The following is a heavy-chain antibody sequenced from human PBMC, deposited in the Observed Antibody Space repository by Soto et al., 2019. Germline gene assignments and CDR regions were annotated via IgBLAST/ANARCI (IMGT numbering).Heavy chain of an antibody. V-gene: IGHV1-69*02. CDR2: IIPILDIA. D-gene: IGHD4-17*01. J-gene: IGHJ6*02. CDR1: GGAFTTYT. CDR3: ARSYGDYYYYGMDV. Sequence: QVQLVQSGAEVRKPGSSVKVSYKTSGGAFTTYTISWVRQAPGQGLEWMGRIIPILDIANYAQKFQGRVTITADKSTSTAYMELSSLRSEDTAVYYCARSYGDYYYYGMDVWGQGTTVTVSS.